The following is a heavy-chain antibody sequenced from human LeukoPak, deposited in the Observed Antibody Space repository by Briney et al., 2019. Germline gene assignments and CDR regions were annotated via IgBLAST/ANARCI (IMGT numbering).Heavy chain of an antibody. D-gene: IGHD2-2*01. CDR3: ASGEGIVVVPAAIEASYYGMDV. CDR2: INPNSGGT. J-gene: IGHJ6*02. CDR1: GYTFTGYY. Sequence: ASVRVSCKASGYTFTGYYMHWVRQAPGQGLEWMGWINPNSGGTNYAQKFQGRVTMTRDTSISTAYMEMSRLRSDDTAVYYCASGEGIVVVPAAIEASYYGMDVWGQGTTVTVSS. V-gene: IGHV1-2*02.